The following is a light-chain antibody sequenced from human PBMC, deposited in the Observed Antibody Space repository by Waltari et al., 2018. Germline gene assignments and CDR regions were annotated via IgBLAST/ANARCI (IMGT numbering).Light chain of an antibody. CDR3: QQYDNLLFT. CDR2: DAS. V-gene: IGKV1-33*01. J-gene: IGKJ3*01. Sequence: DIQMTQSPSSLSASVGDRVTITCQASQPISKYVSCYQLKPGKAPKVLIYDASKLESGVPSRFSGDGSGTDFTFTISSLQPEDIATYFCQQYDNLLFTFGPGTRVDMK. CDR1: QPISKY.